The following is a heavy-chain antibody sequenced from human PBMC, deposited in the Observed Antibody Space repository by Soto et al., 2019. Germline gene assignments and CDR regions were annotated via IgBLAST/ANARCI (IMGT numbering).Heavy chain of an antibody. V-gene: IGHV1-69*13. CDR2: IIPIIGTP. Sequence: SVKVSCKASGGTFRNHVFNWVRQAPGQGLEWMGGIIPIIGTPNYAQKFQGRVTITADASTNTVYLDVSSLRSQDTAVYYCARDLEFRDGNISHLDYWGQGTLVTVSS. CDR1: GGTFRNHV. D-gene: IGHD3-10*01. CDR3: ARDLEFRDGNISHLDY. J-gene: IGHJ4*02.